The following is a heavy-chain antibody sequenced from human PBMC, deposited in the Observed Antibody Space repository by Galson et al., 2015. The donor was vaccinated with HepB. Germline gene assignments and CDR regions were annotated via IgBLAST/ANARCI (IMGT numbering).Heavy chain of an antibody. CDR3: GTDKWGFPDY. J-gene: IGHJ4*02. CDR1: GFSFGNYW. D-gene: IGHD7-27*01. CDR2: IKGDGSGI. V-gene: IGHV3-74*03. Sequence: SLRLSCAASGFSFGNYWRGWGRQAPGEGLVWVARIKGDGSGITYVDSVKGRFTIPRGNAMNTVYLEMNSLRDEDTAVYYCGTDKWGFPDYWGQGTLVTVSS.